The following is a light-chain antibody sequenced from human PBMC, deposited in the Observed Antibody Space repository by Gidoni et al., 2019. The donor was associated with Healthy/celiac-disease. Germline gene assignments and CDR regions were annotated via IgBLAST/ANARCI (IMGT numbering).Light chain of an antibody. CDR1: QSVSSY. J-gene: IGKJ3*01. CDR2: DAS. CDR3: QQRSNWPPGCT. Sequence: EIVLTQSPATLSLSPGERATLSCRASQSVSSYLAWYQQKPGQAPRLLIYDASNRATGIPARFSGSGSGTDFTLTISSLEPEDFAVYYCQQRSNWPPGCTFXPXTKVDIK. V-gene: IGKV3-11*01.